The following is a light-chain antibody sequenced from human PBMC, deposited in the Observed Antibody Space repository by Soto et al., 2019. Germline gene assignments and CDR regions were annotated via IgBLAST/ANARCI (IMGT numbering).Light chain of an antibody. CDR1: QSVSSSN. CDR3: QQYGSSPIT. V-gene: IGKV3-20*01. CDR2: GAS. Sequence: EIVLTQSPGTLSLSPGERATLSCRASQSVSSSNLAWYQQKRGQAPRLPISGASSRTTGIPDRFTGSGSGTDFTLTISRLEPEDFAVYYCQQYGSSPITFGQGTRLEIK. J-gene: IGKJ5*01.